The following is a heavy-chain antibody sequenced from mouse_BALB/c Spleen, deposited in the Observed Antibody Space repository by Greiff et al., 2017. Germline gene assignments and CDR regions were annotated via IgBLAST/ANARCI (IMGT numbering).Heavy chain of an antibody. CDR3: ARADYYGSSYECYYAMDY. CDR1: GFSLTGYG. D-gene: IGHD1-1*01. V-gene: IGHV2-6-7*01. Sequence: QVQLQQSGPGLVAPSQSLSITCTVSGFSLTGYGVNWVRQPPGKGLEWLGMIWGDGSTDYNSALKSRLSISKDNSKSQVFLKMNSLQTDDTARYYCARADYYGSSYECYYAMDYWGQGTSVTVSS. CDR2: IWGDGST. J-gene: IGHJ4*01.